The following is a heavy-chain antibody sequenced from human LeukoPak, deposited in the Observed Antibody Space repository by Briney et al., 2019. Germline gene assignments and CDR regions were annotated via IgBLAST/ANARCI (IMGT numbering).Heavy chain of an antibody. Sequence: PGRSLRLSCAASGFTFSSYAMHWVRQAPGKGLEWVAVISYDGSNKYYADSVKGRFTISRDNSKNTLYLQMNSLRAEDTAAYYCAKGGVPVVSPAVNWGQGTLVTVSS. J-gene: IGHJ4*02. CDR2: ISYDGSNK. CDR1: GFTFSSYA. D-gene: IGHD2-2*01. V-gene: IGHV3-30-3*01. CDR3: AKGGVPVVSPAVN.